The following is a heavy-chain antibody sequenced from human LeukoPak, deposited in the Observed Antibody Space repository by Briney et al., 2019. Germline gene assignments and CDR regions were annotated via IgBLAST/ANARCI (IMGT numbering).Heavy chain of an antibody. D-gene: IGHD3-10*01. V-gene: IGHV4-59*01. CDR3: ARDRRTMVRGVTDHFDY. Sequence: SETLSLTCAVSGAFISGNHWSWIRQSPEKGLEWIGHILNDGVTDHNPSLKSRVTMLPDTSKNEFSLRLASVTAADTAVYYCARDRRTMVRGVTDHFDYWGQGTLVTVSS. CDR1: GAFISGNH. J-gene: IGHJ4*02. CDR2: ILNDGVT.